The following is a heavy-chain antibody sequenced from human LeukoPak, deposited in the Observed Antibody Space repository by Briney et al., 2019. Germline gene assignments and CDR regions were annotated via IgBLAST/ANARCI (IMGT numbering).Heavy chain of an antibody. CDR1: GYTFTGYY. Sequence: ASVKVSCKASGYTFTGYYMHWVRQAPGQGLEWMGWINPNSGGTNYAQKFQGRVTMTRGTSISTAYMELSRLRSDDTAVYYCAREGYAANENDYWGQGTLVTVSS. J-gene: IGHJ4*02. D-gene: IGHD2-15*01. CDR2: INPNSGGT. V-gene: IGHV1-2*02. CDR3: AREGYAANENDY.